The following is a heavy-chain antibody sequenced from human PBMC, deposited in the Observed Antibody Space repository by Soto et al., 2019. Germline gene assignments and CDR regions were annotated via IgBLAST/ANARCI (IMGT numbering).Heavy chain of an antibody. D-gene: IGHD5-12*01. V-gene: IGHV4-4*07. CDR3: ARDVRMVATGFDP. CDR1: GGSFSGYY. Sequence: LSLTCAVHGGSFSGYYWSWIRQPAGKGLEWIGHIYSSGSTNYNPSLRSRVTMSVDTSKNQFSLKLNSVTAADTAVYYCARDVRMVATGFDPWGQGTLVTVSS. J-gene: IGHJ5*02. CDR2: IYSSGST.